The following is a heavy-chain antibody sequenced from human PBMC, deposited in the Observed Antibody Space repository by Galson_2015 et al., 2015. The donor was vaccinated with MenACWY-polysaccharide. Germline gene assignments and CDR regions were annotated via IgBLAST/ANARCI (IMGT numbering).Heavy chain of an antibody. CDR1: GFTFSSYG. D-gene: IGHD3-10*01. Sequence: SLRLSCAASGFTFSSYGMHWVRQAPGKGLEWVAVISYDGSNKCYADSVKGRFTISRDNSKNTLYLQMNSLRAEDTAVYYCAKVGASRLGYFDLWGRGTLVTVSS. CDR2: ISYDGSNK. CDR3: AKVGASRLGYFDL. J-gene: IGHJ2*01. V-gene: IGHV3-30*18.